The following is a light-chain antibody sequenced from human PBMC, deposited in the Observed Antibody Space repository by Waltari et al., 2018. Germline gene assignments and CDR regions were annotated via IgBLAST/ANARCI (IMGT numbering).Light chain of an antibody. CDR1: RSDVGGYDF. V-gene: IGLV2-14*03. J-gene: IGLJ1*01. Sequence: HSALTQPASVSGSPGQSITISCTGTRSDVGGYDFVSWYRPHPEKAPNLIIFDVTERPSGISARFSCSKSANTASLTISGLQSDDEADYYCASYTSSSNYVFGSGTTVTV. CDR3: ASYTSSSNYV. CDR2: DVT.